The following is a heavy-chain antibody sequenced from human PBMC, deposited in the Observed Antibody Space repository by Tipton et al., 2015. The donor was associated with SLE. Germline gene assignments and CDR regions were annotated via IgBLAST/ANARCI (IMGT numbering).Heavy chain of an antibody. Sequence: SLRFSCAASGFTFDDYDMSWVRQAPGKGLEWVSGSTWNGGSTGYADSVKGRFTISRDNAKKSLYLQMNSLRVEDTALYFCARGRYSDGLGFDYWGQGTLVTVSS. CDR2: STWNGGST. CDR3: ARGRYSDGLGFDY. D-gene: IGHD5-18*01. V-gene: IGHV3-20*04. J-gene: IGHJ4*02. CDR1: GFTFDDYD.